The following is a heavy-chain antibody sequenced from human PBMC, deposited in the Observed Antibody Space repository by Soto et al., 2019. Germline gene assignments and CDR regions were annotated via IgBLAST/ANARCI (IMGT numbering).Heavy chain of an antibody. CDR2: ISSSSSYI. CDR3: ARDRMLSSSWYGDDAFDI. V-gene: IGHV3-21*01. Sequence: EVQLVESGGGLVKPGGSLRLSCAASGFTFSSYSMNWVRQAPGKGLEWVSSISSSSSYIYYADSVKGRFTISRDNAKNSLYLQMNSLRAEDTAVYYCARDRMLSSSWYGDDAFDIWGQGTMVTVSS. D-gene: IGHD6-13*01. CDR1: GFTFSSYS. J-gene: IGHJ3*02.